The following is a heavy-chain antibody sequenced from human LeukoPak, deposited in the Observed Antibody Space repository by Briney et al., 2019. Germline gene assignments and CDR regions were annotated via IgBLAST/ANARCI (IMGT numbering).Heavy chain of an antibody. CDR1: GGSISRYY. Sequence: PSGTLSLTCTVSGGSISRYYWSWIRQPAGKGLEWIGRIYTSGSTNYNPSLKSRVTMSVDTSKNQFSLKLSSVTAADTAVYYCAREAYYYDSSGYSFDYWGQGTLVTVSS. J-gene: IGHJ4*02. D-gene: IGHD3-22*01. CDR2: IYTSGST. CDR3: AREAYYYDSSGYSFDY. V-gene: IGHV4-4*07.